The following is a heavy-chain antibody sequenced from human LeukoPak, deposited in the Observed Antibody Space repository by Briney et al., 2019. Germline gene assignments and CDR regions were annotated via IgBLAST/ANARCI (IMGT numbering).Heavy chain of an antibody. CDR1: GFTFSNYA. CDR2: LSASGGST. CDR3: AKSPTYYFDSSAKRYFDL. V-gene: IGHV3-23*01. Sequence: PGGSLRLSCAASGFTFSNYAMSWVRQAPGTGLEWVSGLSASGGSTYYADSVKGRFTISRDNSKNTLFLQLTSLGAEDTAVYYCAKSPTYYFDSSAKRYFDLWGRGALVTVSS. D-gene: IGHD3-22*01. J-gene: IGHJ2*01.